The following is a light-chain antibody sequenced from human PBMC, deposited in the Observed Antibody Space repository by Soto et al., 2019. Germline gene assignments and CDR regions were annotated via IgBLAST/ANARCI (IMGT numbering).Light chain of an antibody. V-gene: IGLV1-44*01. CDR3: AAWDDSLNGVV. CDR1: SSNIGSNT. J-gene: IGLJ2*01. CDR2: SNN. Sequence: QSVLTPAPSASGTPGQRVTISCSGSSSNIGSNTVNWYQQLPGTAPKLLIYSNNQRPSGVPDRFSGSKSGTSASLAISGLQSEDEADYYCAAWDDSLNGVVFGGGTKLTVL.